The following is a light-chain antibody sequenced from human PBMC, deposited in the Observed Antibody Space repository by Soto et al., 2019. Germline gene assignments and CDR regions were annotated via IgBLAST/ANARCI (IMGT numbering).Light chain of an antibody. CDR1: SSDVGSYYL. CDR2: EGS. Sequence: QSALTQPASVSGSPGQSITISCTGTSSDVGSYYLVSWYQQHPGKAPKLMIYEGSKRPSGVSNRFSGSKSGNTASLTISGXXXXXXXXXXCXSYAGSSTWLFGGGTKVTVL. J-gene: IGLJ2*01. V-gene: IGLV2-23*01. CDR3: XSYAGSSTWL.